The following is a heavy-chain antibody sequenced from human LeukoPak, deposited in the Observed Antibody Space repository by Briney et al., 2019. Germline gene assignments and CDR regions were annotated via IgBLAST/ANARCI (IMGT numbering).Heavy chain of an antibody. J-gene: IGHJ4*02. CDR2: IDPGDSET. CDR1: GYSFTNYW. V-gene: IGHV5-10-1*01. D-gene: IGHD3-22*01. Sequence: GESLKISCKGSGYSFTNYWIGWVRQMPGKGLEWMGRIDPGDSETNYSPSLQGHVTISADKSISTAYLQWSSLTASDTAMYYCARRGYDSGSYFNYWGQGTLVTVS. CDR3: ARRGYDSGSYFNY.